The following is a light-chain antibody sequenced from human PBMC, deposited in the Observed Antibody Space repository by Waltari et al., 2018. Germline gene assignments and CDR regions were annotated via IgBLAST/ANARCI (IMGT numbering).Light chain of an antibody. J-gene: IGLJ3*02. CDR2: KGN. V-gene: IGLV8-61*01. CDR1: SGSVSRTSY. CDR3: SMYMGSGIWV. Sequence: QTVLTQEPSLSVSPGGPVTLTCALSSGSVSRTSYAPWYQQTPGLPPRTLVYKGNGRSSGVPDRFSGSILGNKAALTITGAQADDESDYYCSMYMGSGIWVFGGGTKLTVL.